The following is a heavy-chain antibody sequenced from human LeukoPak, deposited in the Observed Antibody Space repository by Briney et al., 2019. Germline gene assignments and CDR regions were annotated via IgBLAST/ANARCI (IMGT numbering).Heavy chain of an antibody. CDR1: GYTFTGYY. D-gene: IGHD3-22*01. CDR3: AGGYRYYYDSSGWGAFDI. V-gene: IGHV1-2*02. CDR2: INPNSGGT. Sequence: ASVKVSCKASGYTFTGYYMRWVRQAPGQGLEWMGWINPNSGGTNYAQKFQGRVTMTRDTSISTAYMELSRLRSDDTAVYYCAGGYRYYYDSSGWGAFDIWGQGTMVTVSS. J-gene: IGHJ3*02.